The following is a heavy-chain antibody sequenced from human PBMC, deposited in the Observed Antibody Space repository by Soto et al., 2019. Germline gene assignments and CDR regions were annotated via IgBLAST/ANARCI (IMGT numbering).Heavy chain of an antibody. V-gene: IGHV1-46*01. CDR3: ARDVSVAGPGFDAFDI. D-gene: IGHD6-19*01. J-gene: IGHJ3*02. Sequence: ASVKVSCKASGYTFTSYYMHWVRQAPGQGLEWMGIINPSGGSTSYAQKFQGRVTMTRDTSTSTVYMELSSLRSEDTAVYYCARDVSVAGPGFDAFDIWGQGTMVTVSS. CDR1: GYTFTSYY. CDR2: INPSGGST.